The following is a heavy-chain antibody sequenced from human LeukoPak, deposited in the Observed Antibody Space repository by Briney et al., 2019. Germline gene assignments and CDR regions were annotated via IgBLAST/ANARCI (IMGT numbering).Heavy chain of an antibody. Sequence: GGSLRLSCAASGFTFSSYWMSWVRQAPGKGLEWVANIKQDGSEKFYVDSVKGRFTISRDNAKNSLYLQMNSLRAEDTAVYNCARDLIVGATERAFDIWGQGTMVTVSS. V-gene: IGHV3-7*04. CDR2: IKQDGSEK. D-gene: IGHD1-26*01. J-gene: IGHJ3*02. CDR3: ARDLIVGATERAFDI. CDR1: GFTFSSYW.